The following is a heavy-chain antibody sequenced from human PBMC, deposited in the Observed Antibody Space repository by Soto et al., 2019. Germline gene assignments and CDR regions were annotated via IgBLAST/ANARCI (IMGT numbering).Heavy chain of an antibody. Sequence: SETLSLTCEVYGGSFSGYYWSWIRQPTGKGLEWIGEINHSGSTNYNPSLKSRVTISVDTSKNQFSLKLSSVTAAGTAVYYCARPSSATTNDAFDIWGQGTMVTVS. CDR3: ARPSSATTNDAFDI. CDR1: GGSFSGYY. J-gene: IGHJ3*02. CDR2: INHSGST. V-gene: IGHV4-34*01.